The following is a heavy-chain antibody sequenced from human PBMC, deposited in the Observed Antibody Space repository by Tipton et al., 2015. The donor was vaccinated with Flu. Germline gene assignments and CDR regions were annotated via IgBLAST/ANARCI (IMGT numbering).Heavy chain of an antibody. Sequence: LRLSCTVSGGSISSYHWSWIRQPPGKGLEWIAYVYNSGSSNYNPSLKSRVTISVVTSKNQFSPKLSSVTAADTAVYYCARAGGGYSFDYWGQGTLVTVSS. J-gene: IGHJ4*02. D-gene: IGHD3-22*01. CDR1: GGSISSYH. CDR2: VYNSGSS. CDR3: ARAGGGYSFDY. V-gene: IGHV4-59*01.